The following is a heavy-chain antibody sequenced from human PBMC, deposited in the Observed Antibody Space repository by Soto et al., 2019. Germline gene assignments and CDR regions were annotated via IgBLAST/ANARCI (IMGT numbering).Heavy chain of an antibody. CDR1: RDGFTSCS. Sequence: APVEACSKAPRDGFTSCSRYWVCQAPGQNLEWMGWINAGNGNTKYSQKFQGRVTITRDTSASTAYMELSSLRSEDTAVYYCARDSDYGSVYYYYYMDVWGKGTTVTVSS. V-gene: IGHV1-3*01. CDR3: ARDSDYGSVYYYYYMDV. D-gene: IGHD3-10*01. CDR2: INAGNGNT. J-gene: IGHJ6*03.